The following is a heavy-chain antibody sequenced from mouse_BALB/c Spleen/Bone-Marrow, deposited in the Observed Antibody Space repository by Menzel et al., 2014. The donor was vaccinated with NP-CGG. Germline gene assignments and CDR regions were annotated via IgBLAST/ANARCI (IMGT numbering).Heavy chain of an antibody. CDR2: IDTSDSYT. CDR1: GYTFTDNW. CDR3: ARGGHDFSVDY. V-gene: IGHV1-69*01. Sequence: QVQLQQSGAELGMPGASVKMSCKASGYTFTDNWMYWVKQRPGQGLEWIGAIDTSDSYTNFNQKFMGKASLTVDASSSTAYMQVSSLTSDDSAVYCCARGGHDFSVDYWGQGTSVTVSS. J-gene: IGHJ4*01. D-gene: IGHD2-4*01.